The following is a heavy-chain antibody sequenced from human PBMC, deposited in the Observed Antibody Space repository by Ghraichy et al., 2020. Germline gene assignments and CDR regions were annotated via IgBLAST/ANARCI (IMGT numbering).Heavy chain of an antibody. V-gene: IGHV1-69*13. D-gene: IGHD2-2*01. CDR3: ARTHCSSTSCYVNYYYGMDV. CDR1: GGTFSSYA. Sequence: SVKVSCKASGGTFSSYAISWVRQAPGQGLEWMGGIIPIFGTANYAQKFQGRVTITADESTSTAYMELSSLRSEDTAVYYCARTHCSSTSCYVNYYYGMDVWGQGTTVTVSS. CDR2: IIPIFGTA. J-gene: IGHJ6*02.